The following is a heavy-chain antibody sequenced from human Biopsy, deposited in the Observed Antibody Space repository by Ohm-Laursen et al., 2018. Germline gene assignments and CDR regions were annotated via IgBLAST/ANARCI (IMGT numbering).Heavy chain of an antibody. CDR1: GLTFTTAL. D-gene: IGHD1-26*01. CDR2: INSNGGTT. V-gene: IGHV3-64*01. Sequence: SLRISCSAPGLTFTTALMSWVRQAPGQGLEHVAAINSNGGTTYYVNSVKGRFTISRDNSKNTVSLQMGSLRSEDMAVYYCARGNSENNYYFAMDVWGQGTTVTVSS. CDR3: ARGNSENNYYFAMDV. J-gene: IGHJ6*02.